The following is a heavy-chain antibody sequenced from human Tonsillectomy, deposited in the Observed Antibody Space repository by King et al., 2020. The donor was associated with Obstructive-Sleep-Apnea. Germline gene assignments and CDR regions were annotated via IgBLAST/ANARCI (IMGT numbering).Heavy chain of an antibody. CDR1: GGSISSYY. J-gene: IGHJ2*01. CDR3: ATNYGSGRRSYWYFDL. CDR2: IYYSGST. V-gene: IGHV4-59*01. D-gene: IGHD3-10*01. Sequence: VQLQESGPGLVKPSETLSLTCTVSGGSISSYYWSWIRQPPGKGLEWIGYIYYSGSTNYNPSLKSRVTISVDTSKNQFSLKLSSVTAADTAVYYCATNYGSGRRSYWYFDLWGRGTLVTVSS.